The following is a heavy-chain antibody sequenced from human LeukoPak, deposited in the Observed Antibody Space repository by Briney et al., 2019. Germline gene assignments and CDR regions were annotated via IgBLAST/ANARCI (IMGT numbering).Heavy chain of an antibody. J-gene: IGHJ4*02. D-gene: IGHD6-19*01. CDR3: ARQVSSGWYKTDY. V-gene: IGHV4-39*01. CDR2: ISYSGSN. Sequence: SETLPLTCTVSGGSISSSSYYWGWIRQPPGKGLEWIGSISYSGSNYYNPSLKSRVTISVDTSKNQFSLKLSSVTAADTALYYCARQVSSGWYKTDYWGQGTRVTVSS. CDR1: GGSISSSSYY.